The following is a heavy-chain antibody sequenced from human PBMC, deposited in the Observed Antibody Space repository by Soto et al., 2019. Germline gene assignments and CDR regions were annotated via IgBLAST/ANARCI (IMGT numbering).Heavy chain of an antibody. CDR3: VRVKGSRYHNWFDP. Sequence: ASVKVSCKASGYTFTSYGISWVRQAPGQGLEWMGWISAYNGNTNYAQKLQGRVTMTTDTSTSTAYMELRSLRSDDTAVYYCVRVKGSRYHNWFDPWGQGTLVTVSS. D-gene: IGHD3-22*01. CDR1: GYTFTSYG. J-gene: IGHJ5*02. V-gene: IGHV1-18*01. CDR2: ISAYNGNT.